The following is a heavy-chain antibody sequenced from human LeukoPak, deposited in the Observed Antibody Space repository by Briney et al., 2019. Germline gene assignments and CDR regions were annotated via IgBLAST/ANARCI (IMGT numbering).Heavy chain of an antibody. CDR1: GGTFSSYT. CDR2: IIPILGIA. J-gene: IGHJ5*02. CDR3: ARPNWNDSEGGWFDP. V-gene: IGHV1-69*02. D-gene: IGHD1-1*01. Sequence: GASVKVSCKASGGTFSSYTISWVRQAPGQGLEWMGRIIPILGIANYAQKFQGRVTIIADRSTSTAYMELSSLRSEDTAVYYCARPNWNDSEGGWFDPWGQGTLVTVSS.